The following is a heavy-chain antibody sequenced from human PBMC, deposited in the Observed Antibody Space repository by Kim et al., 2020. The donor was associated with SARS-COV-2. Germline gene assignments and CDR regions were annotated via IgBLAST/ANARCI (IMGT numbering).Heavy chain of an antibody. D-gene: IGHD3-10*01. V-gene: IGHV4-59*13. CDR2: IYYSGSP. CDR3: ARGGYGSGGPDD. CDR1: GGSISSYY. Sequence: SETLSLTCTVSGGSISSYYCSWIRQPPGKGLEWIGYIYYSGSPNYNPSLKSRVTISVDTSKNQFPLKLSSVTAADTAVYYCARGGYGSGGPDDWGQGTLVTVSS. J-gene: IGHJ4*02.